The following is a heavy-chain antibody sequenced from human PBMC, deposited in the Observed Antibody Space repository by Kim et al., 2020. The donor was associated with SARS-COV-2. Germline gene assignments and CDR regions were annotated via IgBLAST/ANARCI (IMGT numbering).Heavy chain of an antibody. D-gene: IGHD2-15*01. J-gene: IGHJ6*01. CDR2: IWYDGSNK. V-gene: IGHV3-33*01. CDR1: GFTFSSYG. Sequence: GGSLRLSCAASGFTFSSYGMHWVRQAPGKGLEWVAVIWYDGSNKYYADSVKGRFTISRDNSKNTLYLQMNSLRAEDTAVYYCARDWGYCSGGSCYSPPGGYGMDVWGQGTTVTVSS. CDR3: ARDWGYCSGGSCYSPPGGYGMDV.